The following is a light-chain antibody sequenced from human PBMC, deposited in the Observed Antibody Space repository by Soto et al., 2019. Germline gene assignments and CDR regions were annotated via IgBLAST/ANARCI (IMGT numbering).Light chain of an antibody. CDR3: SSYAGGNNIMV. J-gene: IGLJ2*01. Sequence: QSALTQPRSVSGSPGQSVTISCTGTSSDVGAYNYVSWYQQEPGKAPKLMIYAVNKRPSGVPDRFSGSKSGNTASLTVSGLRAADEADYFCSSYAGGNNIMVFGGGTKVTVL. V-gene: IGLV2-8*01. CDR1: SSDVGAYNY. CDR2: AVN.